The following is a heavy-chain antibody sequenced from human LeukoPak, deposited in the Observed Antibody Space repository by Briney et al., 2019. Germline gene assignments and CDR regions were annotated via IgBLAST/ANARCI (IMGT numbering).Heavy chain of an antibody. CDR2: IYSGGST. J-gene: IGHJ4*02. Sequence: GGSLRLSCAASGFTVSSNYMSWVRQAPGKGLEWVSVIYSGGSTYYADSVKGRFTISRHNFKNTLYLQMNSLRAEDTAVYYCARHGWYYDILTGYRRGYHFDYWGQGTLVTVSS. CDR1: GFTVSSNY. V-gene: IGHV3-53*04. CDR3: ARHGWYYDILTGYRRGYHFDY. D-gene: IGHD3-9*01.